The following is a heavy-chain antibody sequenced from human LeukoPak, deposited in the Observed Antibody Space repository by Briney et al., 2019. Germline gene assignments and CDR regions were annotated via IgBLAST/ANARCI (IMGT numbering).Heavy chain of an antibody. D-gene: IGHD3-22*01. V-gene: IGHV3-48*04. CDR3: ARDGITYYYDSSGYFYA. CDR1: GFTFSSYS. J-gene: IGHJ5*02. CDR2: ISSGSSTI. Sequence: GGSQRLSCAASGFTFSSYSMNWVRQAPGKGLEWVSYISSGSSTIYYADSVKGRFTISRDNARNSLYLQMNSLRAEDTAVYYCARDGITYYYDSSGYFYAWGQGTLVTVSS.